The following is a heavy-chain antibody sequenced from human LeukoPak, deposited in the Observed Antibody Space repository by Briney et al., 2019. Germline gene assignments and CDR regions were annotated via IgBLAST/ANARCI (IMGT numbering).Heavy chain of an antibody. CDR3: AKRDSSGYYYFDY. V-gene: IGHV3-23*01. J-gene: IGHJ4*02. CDR2: ITGSGDST. D-gene: IGHD3-22*01. CDR1: GFTFRNYA. Sequence: GGSLRLSCAASGFTFRNYAMSWVRQAPGKGLEWVSGITGSGDSTYYADSVKGRFATSRDNSKNTVYLQMNSLSAEDTAVYYCAKRDSSGYYYFDYWGQGALVTVSS.